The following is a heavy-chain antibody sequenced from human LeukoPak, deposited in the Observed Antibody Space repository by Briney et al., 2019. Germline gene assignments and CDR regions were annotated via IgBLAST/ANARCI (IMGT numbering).Heavy chain of an antibody. CDR1: GFTFGDYA. V-gene: IGHV3-49*04. D-gene: IGHD3-22*01. CDR2: IRSEAYGGTT. J-gene: IGHJ3*02. Sequence: GGSLRLSCTASGFTFGDYAMSWVRQAPGKGLEWVSFIRSEAYGGTTEHAASVKGRFTISRDDSKSIAYLQMNSLKTEDTAVYYCTRDQFYYDSSGYYRSDAFDIWGQGTMVTVSS. CDR3: TRDQFYYDSSGYYRSDAFDI.